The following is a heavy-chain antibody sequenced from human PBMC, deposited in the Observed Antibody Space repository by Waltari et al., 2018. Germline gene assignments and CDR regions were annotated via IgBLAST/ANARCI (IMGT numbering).Heavy chain of an antibody. Sequence: QVQLQESGPGLVKPSQTLSLTCTVSGCSISSGGYYWSWIRQHPGKGLAWMGIIYPGDSDTRYSPSFQGQVTISADKSISTAYLQWSSLKASDTAMYYCARRPYYDILTGFPRYYFDYWGQGTLVTVSS. D-gene: IGHD3-9*01. CDR3: ARRPYYDILTGFPRYYFDY. CDR2: IYPGDSDT. J-gene: IGHJ4*02. V-gene: IGHV4-31*01. CDR1: GCSISSGGYY.